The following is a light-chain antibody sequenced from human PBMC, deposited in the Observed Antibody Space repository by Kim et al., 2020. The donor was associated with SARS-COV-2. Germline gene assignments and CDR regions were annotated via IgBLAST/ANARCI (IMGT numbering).Light chain of an antibody. J-gene: IGKJ3*01. CDR2: DAS. Sequence: PGGVAPVACSAEQSIDSYYAWYQQQPGKAPKSRIYDASNRATGMPTKFSDRGSGTDFTLTISSLEPKDFAVYYCQQRSNWPGVTFGPGTKVDIK. V-gene: IGKV3-11*01. CDR1: QSIDSY. CDR3: QQRSNWPGVT.